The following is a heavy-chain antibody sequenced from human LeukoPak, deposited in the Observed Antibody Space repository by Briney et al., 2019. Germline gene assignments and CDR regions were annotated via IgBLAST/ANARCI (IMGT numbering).Heavy chain of an antibody. CDR2: IIPIFGTA. D-gene: IGHD3-22*01. V-gene: IGHV1-69*05. CDR3: ARDPVVSSGYYEGYYYYYMDV. J-gene: IGHJ6*03. Sequence: SVKVSCKASGGTFSSYAISWVRQAPGQGLEWMGRIIPIFGTANYAQKFQGRVTITTDESTSTAYMELSSLRSEDTAVYYCARDPVVSSGYYEGYYYYYMDVWGKGTTVTVSS. CDR1: GGTFSSYA.